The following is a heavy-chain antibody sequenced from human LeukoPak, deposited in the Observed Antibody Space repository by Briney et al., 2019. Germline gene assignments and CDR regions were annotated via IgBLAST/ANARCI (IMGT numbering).Heavy chain of an antibody. CDR3: ARSVWGIAAAVAYYFDY. J-gene: IGHJ4*02. D-gene: IGHD6-13*01. CDR2: ISSSSSTI. V-gene: IGHV3-48*01. Sequence: PGGSLRLSCAASGFTFSSYSMNWVRQAPGKGLEWVSYISSSSSTIYYADSVKGRFTISRDNAKNSLYLQMNSLRAEDTAVYYCARSVWGIAAAVAYYFDYWGQGTLVTVSS. CDR1: GFTFSSYS.